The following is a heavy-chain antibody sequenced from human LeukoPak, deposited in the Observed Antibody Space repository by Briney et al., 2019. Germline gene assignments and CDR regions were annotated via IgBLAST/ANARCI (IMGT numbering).Heavy chain of an antibody. V-gene: IGHV4-59*08. J-gene: IGHJ4*02. CDR3: ARHPASTANFDY. CDR1: GGSISSYY. CDR2: IYYSGST. Sequence: SETLSLTCTVSGGSISSYYWGWIRQPPGKGLEWIGYIYYSGSTNYNPSLKSRVTISVDTSKNQFSLKLSSVTAADTAVYYCARHPASTANFDYWGQGTLVTVSS. D-gene: IGHD2-21*02.